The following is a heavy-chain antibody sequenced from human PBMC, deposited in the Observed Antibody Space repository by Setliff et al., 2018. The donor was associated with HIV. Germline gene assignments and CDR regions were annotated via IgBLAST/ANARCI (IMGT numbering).Heavy chain of an antibody. D-gene: IGHD5-12*01. Sequence: PGGSLRLSCAASGFTFSSYEMNWVRQAPGKGLEWVSYISSSSTTIKYADSVKGRFTISRDNSKNTMYLQMNTLRVEDTAVYYCARDPPGSGFHLDYWGQGTPVTVSS. V-gene: IGHV3-48*01. J-gene: IGHJ4*02. CDR1: GFTFSSYE. CDR2: ISSSSTTI. CDR3: ARDPPGSGFHLDY.